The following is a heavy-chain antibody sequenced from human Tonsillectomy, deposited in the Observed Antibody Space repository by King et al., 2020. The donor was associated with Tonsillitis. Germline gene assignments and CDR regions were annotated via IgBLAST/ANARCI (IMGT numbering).Heavy chain of an antibody. D-gene: IGHD2/OR15-2a*01. CDR1: GYTFTGYY. J-gene: IGHJ4*02. CDR3: ARSDSTLNHFDY. Sequence: QLVQSGAEVKKPGASVKVSCKASGYTFTGYYIHWVRQAPGQGLEWVGWINPNSGGTNFAQKFQGRVTMTRDTSISTAYMELSSLRADDTAVYYCARSDSTLNHFDYWGQGPLVTVSS. CDR2: INPNSGGT. V-gene: IGHV1-2*02.